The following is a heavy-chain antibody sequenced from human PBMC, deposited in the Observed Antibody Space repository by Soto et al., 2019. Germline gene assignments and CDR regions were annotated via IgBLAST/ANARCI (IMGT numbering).Heavy chain of an antibody. CDR2: MAHDGSNQ. J-gene: IGHJ4*02. V-gene: IGHV3-30*03. CDR1: GFTFSSYG. CDR3: ARSSGGSSYYPPDY. D-gene: IGHD2-15*01. Sequence: QVQLVESGGGMVQPGGSLRLSCAASGFTFSSYGMQWVRQSPGEGLEWVAIMAHDGSNQYYGDSVKGRFTISRDNSKNTLYLQMDSLRPEDTAVYYCARSSGGSSYYPPDYWGQGTLVTVSS.